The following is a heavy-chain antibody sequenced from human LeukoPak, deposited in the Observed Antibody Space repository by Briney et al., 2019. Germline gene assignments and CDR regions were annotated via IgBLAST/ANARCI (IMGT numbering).Heavy chain of an antibody. Sequence: PSETLSLTCTVSGGSISSYYWSWIRQPAGKGLEWIGRIYISGSTNYNPSLKSRVTMSVDTSKNQFSLKLSSVTAADTAVYYCARVAVTVRRGYMDVCGKGTTVTVSS. V-gene: IGHV4-4*07. CDR3: ARVAVTVRRGYMDV. CDR2: IYISGST. D-gene: IGHD4-17*01. J-gene: IGHJ6*03. CDR1: GGSISSYY.